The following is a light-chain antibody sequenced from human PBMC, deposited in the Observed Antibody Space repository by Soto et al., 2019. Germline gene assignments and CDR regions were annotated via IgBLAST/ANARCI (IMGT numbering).Light chain of an antibody. Sequence: EIVLTQSPATLSLSPGERATLSCRASQSVSTYLAWYQQKSGRAPRLLIYDASNRATGIPPRFSGSGSGTEFTLTISSLEPEDFAVYYCQQRSNSPRTFGQGTKLEIK. CDR3: QQRSNSPRT. CDR2: DAS. CDR1: QSVSTY. J-gene: IGKJ2*01. V-gene: IGKV3-11*01.